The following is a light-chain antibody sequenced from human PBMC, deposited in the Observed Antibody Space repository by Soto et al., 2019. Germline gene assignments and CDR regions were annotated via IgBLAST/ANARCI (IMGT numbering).Light chain of an antibody. CDR2: AAS. CDR1: QGISSR. V-gene: IGKV1-12*01. CDR3: QQANSFPLT. J-gene: IGKJ4*01. Sequence: DIQMTQSPSSVSASVGDRVTITCRASQGISSRLDWYQQKPGKAPNLLIYAASSLQSGVPSRFSGSATETEFTLTIGRLQPEDFVTYYCQQANSFPLTFGGGTKVEIK.